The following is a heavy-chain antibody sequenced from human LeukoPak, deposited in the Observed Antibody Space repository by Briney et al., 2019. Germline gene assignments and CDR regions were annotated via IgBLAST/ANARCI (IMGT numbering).Heavy chain of an antibody. CDR2: ISSNTGKT. D-gene: IGHD6-13*01. Sequence: GASVKVCCKASDYTFATYGFCWVRQAPGHGLEWMGWISSNTGKTDYAQKFQGRVTLTTDTSTSTAYMELRSLRPDDTALYYCAKVAGDRMDYWGQGTLLTVSS. CDR3: AKVAGDRMDY. J-gene: IGHJ4*02. V-gene: IGHV1-18*01. CDR1: DYTFATYG.